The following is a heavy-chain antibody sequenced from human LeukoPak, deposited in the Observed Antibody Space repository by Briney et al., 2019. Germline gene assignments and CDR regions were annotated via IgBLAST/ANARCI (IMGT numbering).Heavy chain of an antibody. CDR2: INSDGSST. Sequence: GGPLRLSCAASGFTFSSYWMHWVRQAPGKGLVWVSRINSDGSSTSYADSVKGRFTISRDNAKNTLYLQMNSLRAEDTAVYYCARGGYSYGYYFDYWGQGTLVTVSS. V-gene: IGHV3-74*01. J-gene: IGHJ4*02. D-gene: IGHD5-18*01. CDR3: ARGGYSYGYYFDY. CDR1: GFTFSSYW.